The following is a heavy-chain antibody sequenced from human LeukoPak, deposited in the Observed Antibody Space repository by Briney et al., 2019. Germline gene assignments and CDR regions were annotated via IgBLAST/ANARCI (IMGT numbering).Heavy chain of an antibody. J-gene: IGHJ6*03. D-gene: IGHD3-22*01. CDR1: GYTFTSYG. Sequence: ASVKVSCKASGYTFTSYGISWVRQAPGQGLEWMGWISAYNGNTNYAQKLQGRVTMTTDTSTSTAYMELRSLRSDDTAVYYCARGGFYYDSSGSRGYYYYMDVWGKGTTVTISS. V-gene: IGHV1-18*01. CDR2: ISAYNGNT. CDR3: ARGGFYYDSSGSRGYYYYMDV.